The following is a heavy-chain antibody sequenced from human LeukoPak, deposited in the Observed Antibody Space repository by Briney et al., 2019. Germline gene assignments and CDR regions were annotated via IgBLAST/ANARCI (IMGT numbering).Heavy chain of an antibody. CDR1: GFTFSSYA. J-gene: IGHJ4*02. CDR3: ANAEAYSSGWNSMGFDY. CDR2: ISYDGSNK. V-gene: IGHV3-30*04. D-gene: IGHD6-19*01. Sequence: GGSLRLSCAASGFTFSSYAMHWARQAPGKGLEWVAVISYDGSNKYYADSVKGRFTISRDNSKNTLYLQMNSLRAEDTAVYYCANAEAYSSGWNSMGFDYWGQGTLVTVSS.